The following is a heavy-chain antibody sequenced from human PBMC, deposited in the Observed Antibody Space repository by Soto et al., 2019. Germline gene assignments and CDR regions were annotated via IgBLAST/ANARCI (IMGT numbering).Heavy chain of an antibody. J-gene: IGHJ4*02. D-gene: IGHD3-22*01. CDR3: ARDYYDRAWFDN. CDR1: GFTFSSYA. V-gene: IGHV3-30-3*01. CDR2: ISYDGSNK. Sequence: GGSLRLSCAASGFTFSSYAMHWDRQAPGKGLEWVAVISYDGSNKYYADSVKGRFTISRDNSKNTRYLQMNSLSAEDTAVDYWARDYYDRAWFDNRGQGTLVT.